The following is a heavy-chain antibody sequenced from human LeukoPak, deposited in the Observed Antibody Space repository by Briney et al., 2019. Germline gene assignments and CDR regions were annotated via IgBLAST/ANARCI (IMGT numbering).Heavy chain of an antibody. CDR2: INHSGST. J-gene: IGHJ4*02. CDR3: ARVIGDGYNYMDC. Sequence: PSETLSLTCAVYGGSFSGYYWSWIRQPPGKGLEWIGEINHSGSTNYNPSLKSRVTISVDTSKNQFSLKLSSVTAADTAVYYCARVIGDGYNYMDCWGQGTLVTVSS. D-gene: IGHD5-12*01. V-gene: IGHV4-34*01. CDR1: GGSFSGYY.